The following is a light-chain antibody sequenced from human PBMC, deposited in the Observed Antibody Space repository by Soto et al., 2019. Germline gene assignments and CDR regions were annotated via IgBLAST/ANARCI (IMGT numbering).Light chain of an antibody. J-gene: IGKJ3*01. CDR1: QSVS. V-gene: IGKV3-11*01. CDR3: QQRSNWPPIT. CDR2: DAS. Sequence: EIVLTQSPATLSLSPGERATLSCRASQSVSIAWYPQKPDQAPRLLIYDASNRATGIPARFSGSGSGTDFTLTISSLEPEDFAVYYCQQRSNWPPITFGPGTKVDIK.